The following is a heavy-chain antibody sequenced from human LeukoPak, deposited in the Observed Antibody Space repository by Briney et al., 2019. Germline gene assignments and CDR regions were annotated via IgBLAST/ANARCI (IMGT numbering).Heavy chain of an antibody. J-gene: IGHJ3*02. D-gene: IGHD1-20*01. CDR3: ARFNWNPYIDAFDI. CDR2: IYSGGSA. V-gene: IGHV3-53*01. CDR1: GFTVSSNY. Sequence: GGSLRLSCAASGFTVSSNYMSWDRQAPGKGLEWVSVIYSGGSAYYADSVKGRFTISRDNSKNTLYLQMNSLRAEDTAVYYCARFNWNPYIDAFDIWGQGTMVTVSS.